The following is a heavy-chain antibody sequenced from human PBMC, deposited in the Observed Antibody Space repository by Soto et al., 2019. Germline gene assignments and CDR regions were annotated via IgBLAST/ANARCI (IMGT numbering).Heavy chain of an antibody. Sequence: SETLSLTCAVSGGSISSGGYSWSWIWQPPGKGLEWIGYMYHSGSTYYNPSLKSRVTISVDTSKNQFSQKLSSVTAADTAVYYCARGSDYGERFVWFDPWGQGTLVTVPQ. CDR2: MYHSGST. CDR1: GGSISSGGYS. CDR3: ARGSDYGERFVWFDP. V-gene: IGHV4-30-2*01. D-gene: IGHD2-21*01. J-gene: IGHJ5*02.